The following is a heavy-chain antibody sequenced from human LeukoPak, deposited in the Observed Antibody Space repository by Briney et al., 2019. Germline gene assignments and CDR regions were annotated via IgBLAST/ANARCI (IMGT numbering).Heavy chain of an antibody. Sequence: SSETLSLTCTVSGGSISSYYWSWIRQPPGKGLEWIGYIYYSGSTNYNPSLKSRVTISVDTSKNQFSLKFSSVTAADTAVYYCARAAGSYSKYYFDYWGQGTLVTVSS. CDR3: ARAAGSYSKYYFDY. V-gene: IGHV4-59*01. CDR1: GGSISSYY. J-gene: IGHJ4*02. CDR2: IYYSGST. D-gene: IGHD1-26*01.